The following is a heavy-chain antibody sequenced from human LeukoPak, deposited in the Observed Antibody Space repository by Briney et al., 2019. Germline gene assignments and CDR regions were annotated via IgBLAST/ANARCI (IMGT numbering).Heavy chain of an antibody. J-gene: IGHJ4*02. Sequence: PSETLSLTCAVSGGSISSSNWWSWVRQPPGKGLEWIGEIYHSGSTNYNPSLKSRVTISVDKSKNQFSLKLSSVTAADTAVYYCARHLGSDYSDFYFDYWGQGTLVTVSS. CDR1: GGSISSSNW. V-gene: IGHV4-4*02. CDR3: ARHLGSDYSDFYFDY. CDR2: IYHSGST. D-gene: IGHD4-11*01.